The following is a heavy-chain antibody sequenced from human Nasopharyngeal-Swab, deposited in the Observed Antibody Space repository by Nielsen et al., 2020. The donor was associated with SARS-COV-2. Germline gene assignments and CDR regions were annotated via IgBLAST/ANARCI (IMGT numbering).Heavy chain of an antibody. Sequence: ASVKVSCKVSGYTLTELSMHWVRQAPGKGLEWMGGFDPEDGETIYAQKFQGRVTMTEDTSTDTAYMELSSLRSEDTAVYYCAREYYYGSGSYSAKRVDYWGQGTLVTVSS. D-gene: IGHD3-10*01. V-gene: IGHV1-24*01. CDR3: AREYYYGSGSYSAKRVDY. CDR1: GYTLTELS. CDR2: FDPEDGET. J-gene: IGHJ4*02.